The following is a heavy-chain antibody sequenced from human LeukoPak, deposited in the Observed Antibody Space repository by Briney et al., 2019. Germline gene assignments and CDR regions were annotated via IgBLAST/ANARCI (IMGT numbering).Heavy chain of an antibody. D-gene: IGHD1-1*01. Sequence: GGSLRLSCAASGFTFSDYYMSWIRQAPGKGLEWVSYISSSGSTIYYADSVKGRFTISRDNAKNSLYLQMNSLRAEDTAVYYCARDRALTGTTSSLSGLRNYYYGMDVWGQGTTVTVSS. CDR2: ISSSGSTI. V-gene: IGHV3-11*01. CDR3: ARDRALTGTTSSLSGLRNYYYGMDV. J-gene: IGHJ6*02. CDR1: GFTFSDYY.